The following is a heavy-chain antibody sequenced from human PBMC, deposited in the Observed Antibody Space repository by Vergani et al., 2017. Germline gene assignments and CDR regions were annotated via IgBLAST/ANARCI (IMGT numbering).Heavy chain of an antibody. Sequence: QVQLVQSGAEVKKPGASVKVSCKASGYTFTSYGISWVRQAPGQGLEWMGWISAYNGNTNYAQKLQGRVTMTTDTSTRTAYMELRSLRSDDTAVYYCARDPGLWGRGYTFKGVDYWGQGTLVTVSS. CDR1: GYTFTSYG. CDR3: ARDPGLWGRGYTFKGVDY. CDR2: ISAYNGNT. V-gene: IGHV1-18*01. J-gene: IGHJ4*02. D-gene: IGHD5-18*01.